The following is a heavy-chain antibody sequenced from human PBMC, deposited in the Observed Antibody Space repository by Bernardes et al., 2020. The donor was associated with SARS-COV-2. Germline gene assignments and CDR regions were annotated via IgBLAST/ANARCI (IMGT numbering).Heavy chain of an antibody. V-gene: IGHV3-23*01. CDR2: ITDSGDST. D-gene: IGHD1-26*01. Sequence: GGSLRLSCEVSGFTFSSYTMNWVRQAPGKGLEWVSTITDSGDSTYYADSVKGRFTISRDNSKDRLYLQMNSLRAEDTAVYFCAKRRVGWELLHYFDSWGQGTLVTVSS. CDR3: AKRRVGWELLHYFDS. CDR1: GFTFSSYT. J-gene: IGHJ4*02.